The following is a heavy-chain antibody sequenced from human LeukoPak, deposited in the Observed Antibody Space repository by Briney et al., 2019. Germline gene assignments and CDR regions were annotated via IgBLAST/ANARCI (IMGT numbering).Heavy chain of an antibody. V-gene: IGHV4-59*01. CDR2: IYYSGST. Sequence: SEALSVTCTVSGGSISSYYWSWVRQPPGKGLEWIGYIYYSGSTNYNPSLKSRVTMSVDTSKNQFSLKLSSVTAADTAVYYCVRGGIVGTTARIPLFDYWGQGTRVTLSS. CDR1: GGSISSYY. CDR3: VRGGIVGTTARIPLFDY. D-gene: IGHD1-26*01. J-gene: IGHJ4*02.